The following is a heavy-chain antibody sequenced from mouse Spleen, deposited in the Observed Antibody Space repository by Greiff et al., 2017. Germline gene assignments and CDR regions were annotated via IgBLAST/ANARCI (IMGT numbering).Heavy chain of an antibody. CDR3: VREGGNSWFAY. CDR2: IRSKSSNYPT. D-gene: IGHD1-1*02. Sequence: EVQGVESGGGLVQPKGSLKLSCAASGFTFNTYAMHWVRQAPGKGLEWVARIRSKSSNYPTYYAVSVKDRFTISRDDSPSMLYLQMNNLKTEEKDMYYGVREGGNSWFAYWGQGTLVTVSA. V-gene: IGHV10-3*01. J-gene: IGHJ3*01. CDR1: GFTFNTYA.